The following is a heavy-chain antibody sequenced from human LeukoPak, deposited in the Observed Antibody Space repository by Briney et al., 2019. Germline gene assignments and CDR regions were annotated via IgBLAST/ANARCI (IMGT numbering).Heavy chain of an antibody. CDR1: GFTLSNYD. Sequence: GGSLRLSCADSGFTLSNYDMSWVRQAPGKGLEWVANIKQDGSEKYYVDSVKGRFTISRDNAKNSLYLQMNSLRAEDTAVYYCARDHSSSWYGSWLYWGQGTLVTVSS. D-gene: IGHD6-13*01. CDR2: IKQDGSEK. V-gene: IGHV3-7*04. J-gene: IGHJ4*02. CDR3: ARDHSSSWYGSWLY.